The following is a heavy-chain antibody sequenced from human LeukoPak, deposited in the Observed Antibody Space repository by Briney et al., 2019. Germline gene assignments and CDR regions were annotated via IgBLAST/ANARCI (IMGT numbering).Heavy chain of an antibody. Sequence: SETLSLTCTVSGGSISSSSYYWSWIRQPAGKGLEWIGRFYSSVSTNYNPSLKSRITMSVDTSKNQFSLKLSSVTAADTAVYYCARDRGGVPAAKGAYYFDYWGQGTLVTVSS. CDR3: ARDRGGVPAAKGAYYFDY. CDR1: GGSISSSSYY. J-gene: IGHJ4*02. CDR2: FYSSVST. V-gene: IGHV4-61*02. D-gene: IGHD2-2*01.